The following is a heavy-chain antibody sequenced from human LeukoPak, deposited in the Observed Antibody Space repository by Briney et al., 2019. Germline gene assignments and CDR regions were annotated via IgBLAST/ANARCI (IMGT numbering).Heavy chain of an antibody. CDR2: ISTYNGNT. V-gene: IGHV1-18*01. Sequence: GATMKVSCKASGYTFTSYGISWVRQAPGQGLEWMGWISTYNGNTNYAQKLQGRVTMTTDTSTSTAYMELRSLRSDDTAVYYCARLPSGWYFDYWDQGTLVTVSS. CDR1: GYTFTSYG. J-gene: IGHJ4*02. D-gene: IGHD6-19*01. CDR3: ARLPSGWYFDY.